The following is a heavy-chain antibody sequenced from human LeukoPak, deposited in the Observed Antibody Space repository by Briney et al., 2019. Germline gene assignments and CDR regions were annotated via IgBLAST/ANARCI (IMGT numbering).Heavy chain of an antibody. CDR3: TREVEGYSYASGRFLHFDP. J-gene: IGHJ5*02. CDR1: GDSIRSSSYH. D-gene: IGHD3-10*01. Sequence: PSETPSLTCTVSGDSIRSSSYHWGWIRQPPGKGLEWIGSIYYSGSTYNNRSLKRRLSISIDTSKNQFSLRLSSVTAADTAVYYCTREVEGYSYASGRFLHFDPWGQGTLVTVSS. V-gene: IGHV4-39*07. CDR2: IYYSGST.